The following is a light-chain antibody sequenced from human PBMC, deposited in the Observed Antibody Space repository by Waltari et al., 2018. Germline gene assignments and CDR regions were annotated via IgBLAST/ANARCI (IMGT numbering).Light chain of an antibody. CDR2: LGS. V-gene: IGKV2-28*01. CDR1: QSLLHSNGYNY. Sequence: DIVMTQSPLSLPVTPGEPASLSCRSSQSLLHSNGYNYLDWYLQKPGQSPQVLIYLGSNRASGVTDRFSGSGSGTDFTLKIRRVEAEDVGVYYCMQALQTPFTFGQGTKLEIK. J-gene: IGKJ2*01. CDR3: MQALQTPFT.